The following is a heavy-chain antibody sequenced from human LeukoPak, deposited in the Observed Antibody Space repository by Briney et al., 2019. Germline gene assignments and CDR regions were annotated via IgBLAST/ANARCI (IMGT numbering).Heavy chain of an antibody. CDR3: ASYGYDSSGYGDY. D-gene: IGHD3-22*01. CDR1: GGTFSSYA. J-gene: IGHJ4*02. V-gene: IGHV1-69*05. CDR2: IIPIFGTA. Sequence: GASVKVSCKASGGTFSSYAISWVRQAPGQGLDWMGGIIPIFGTANYAQKFQGRVTITTDESTSTAYMELSSLRSEDTAVYYCASYGYDSSGYGDYWGQGTLVTVSS.